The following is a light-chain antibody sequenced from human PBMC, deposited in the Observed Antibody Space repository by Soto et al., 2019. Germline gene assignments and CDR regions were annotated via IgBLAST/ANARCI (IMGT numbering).Light chain of an antibody. V-gene: IGKV1-5*01. Sequence: DIQLTQSPSTLSASVGDRVTLTCRASQSLNTRLAWYQQRPGKAPKLLIYDASTLESGVPSRFSGGGSGTDFTLTISSLQPDDFATYYCQHYNSYSEAFGQGTKVDI. CDR3: QHYNSYSEA. CDR1: QSLNTR. CDR2: DAS. J-gene: IGKJ1*01.